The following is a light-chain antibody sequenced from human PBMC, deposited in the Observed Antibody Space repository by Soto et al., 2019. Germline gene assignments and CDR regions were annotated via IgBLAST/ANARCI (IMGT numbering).Light chain of an antibody. CDR1: QTVSFY. CDR3: QQRSNWPPFT. J-gene: IGKJ3*01. CDR2: DAS. Sequence: EIVLTQSPATLSLSPGERATLSCRASQTVSFYLAWYQQKPGQAPRLLIYDASKRATGTPARFSGSGSGTDFTPTISSLEPEDFAVYYCQQRSNWPPFTFGPGTKVDI. V-gene: IGKV3-11*01.